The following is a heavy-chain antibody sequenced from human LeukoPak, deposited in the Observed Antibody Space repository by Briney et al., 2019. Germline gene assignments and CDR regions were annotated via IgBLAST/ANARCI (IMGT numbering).Heavy chain of an antibody. CDR2: INHSGST. D-gene: IGHD4-17*01. J-gene: IGHJ4*02. CDR1: GGSFSGYY. V-gene: IGHV4-34*01. Sequence: SETLSLTCAVYGGSFSGYYWSWIRQPPGKGLEWIGEINHSGSTNYNPSLKSRVTISVDTSKNQFSLKLSSVTAADTTVYYCARVIRWDYGDSYFDYWGQGTLVTVSS. CDR3: ARVIRWDYGDSYFDY.